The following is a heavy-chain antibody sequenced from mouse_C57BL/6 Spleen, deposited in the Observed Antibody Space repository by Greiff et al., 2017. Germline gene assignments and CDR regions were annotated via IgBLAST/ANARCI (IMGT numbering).Heavy chain of an antibody. Sequence: QVQLQQSGAELVKPGASVKLSCKASGYTFTSYWMHWVKQRPGQGLEWIGMIHPNSGSTNYNEKFKSKATLTVDKSSRTEYMQLSSLTSEDSAVYYCARPNSYYGYFDVWGTGTTVTVSS. J-gene: IGHJ1*03. CDR1: GYTFTSYW. CDR3: ARPNSYYGYFDV. CDR2: IHPNSGST. V-gene: IGHV1-64*01. D-gene: IGHD2-12*01.